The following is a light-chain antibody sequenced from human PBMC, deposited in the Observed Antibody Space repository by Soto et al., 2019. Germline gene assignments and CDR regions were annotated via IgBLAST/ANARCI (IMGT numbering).Light chain of an antibody. CDR3: QQSYDSPLA. Sequence: DIQMTQSPSSLSASVGDSVTITCRSSQNISRFLNWYQQKQGRAPNLLICAVSTLQAGVPSRFSGSGFGTDFSLTISGLQPADFATYFCQQSYDSPLAFGQGTKVDIK. V-gene: IGKV1-39*01. CDR2: AVS. J-gene: IGKJ1*01. CDR1: QNISRF.